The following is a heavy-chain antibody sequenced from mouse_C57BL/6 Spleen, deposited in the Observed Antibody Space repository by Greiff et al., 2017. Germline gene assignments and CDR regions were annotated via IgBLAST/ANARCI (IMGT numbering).Heavy chain of an antibody. V-gene: IGHV14-4*01. CDR2: IDPENGDT. CDR3: TTGGATDYAMDY. D-gene: IGHD1-1*01. Sequence: VHVKQSGAELVRPGASVKLSCTASGFNIKDDYMHWVKQRPEQGLEWIGWIDPENGDTEYASKFQGKATITADTSSNTAYLQLSSLTSEDTAVYYCTTGGATDYAMDYWGQGTSVTVSS. J-gene: IGHJ4*01. CDR1: GFNIKDDY.